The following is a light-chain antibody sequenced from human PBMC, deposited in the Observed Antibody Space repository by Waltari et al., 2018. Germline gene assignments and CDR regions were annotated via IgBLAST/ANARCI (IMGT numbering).Light chain of an antibody. CDR2: CVS. J-gene: IGKJ1*01. Sequence: RAKRRGVRDVASYKQKPGRAPRLLIYCVSTRATGSPPRFSGSVAGTEFTLTISSLRSEEFAVYNCQQYNNCTRTFGQGTKLEI. CDR3: QQYNNCTRT. CDR1: RRGVRD. V-gene: IGKV3-15*01.